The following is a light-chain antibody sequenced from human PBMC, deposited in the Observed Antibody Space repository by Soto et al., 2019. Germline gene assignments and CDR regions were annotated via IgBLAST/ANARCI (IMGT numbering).Light chain of an antibody. CDR1: QSVSSN. J-gene: IGKJ1*01. CDR3: QQYNNWPRT. Sequence: EIVMTQSPATLSLSPGERATLSCRASQSVSSNLSCYQQKPAEAPRLLIYGASSSATGSLARFSGSGSGKEFPFTFSSLQSEDFAVYYCQQYNNWPRTFGQGTKVEIK. CDR2: GAS. V-gene: IGKV3-15*01.